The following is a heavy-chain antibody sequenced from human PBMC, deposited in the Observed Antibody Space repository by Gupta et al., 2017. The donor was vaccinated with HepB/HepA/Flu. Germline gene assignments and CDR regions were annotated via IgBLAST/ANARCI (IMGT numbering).Heavy chain of an antibody. Sequence: EVQLLESGGGLVQPGGSLRLSCAASGFTFSSYAMRWARKAPGKGLEWVSAISGSGGSTYYADSVKGRFTISRDNSKNTLYLQMNSLRAEDTAVYYCAKNIVLMVYATEFSGGFDYWGQGTLVTVSS. CDR2: ISGSGGST. CDR1: GFTFSSYA. CDR3: AKNIVLMVYATEFSGGFDY. J-gene: IGHJ4*02. V-gene: IGHV3-23*01. D-gene: IGHD2-8*01.